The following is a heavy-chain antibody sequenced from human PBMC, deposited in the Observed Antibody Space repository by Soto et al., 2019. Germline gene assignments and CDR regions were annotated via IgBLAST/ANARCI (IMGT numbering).Heavy chain of an antibody. CDR1: GGSVSRDNW. D-gene: IGHD3-16*01. CDR2: IHHSGST. CDR3: AENGSYDLVN. J-gene: IGHJ4*02. Sequence: LSLTCGVSGGSVSRDNWWSWVRQPPGKGLEWIGEIHHSGSTNYSPSLKSRVTMSVDKSRNQFSLKLTSVTAADTAVYYCAENGSYDLVNWGQGTRVTVSS. V-gene: IGHV4-4*02.